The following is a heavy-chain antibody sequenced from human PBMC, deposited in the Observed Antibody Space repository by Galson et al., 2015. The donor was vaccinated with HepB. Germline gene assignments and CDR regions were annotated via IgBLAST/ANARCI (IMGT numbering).Heavy chain of an antibody. CDR1: GYTFTGYY. CDR2: INPHSGGT. CDR3: ARDSGYGFTYCGGDCSSFGVDPGTFDF. V-gene: IGHV1-2*02. J-gene: IGHJ3*01. Sequence: SVKVSCKASGYTFTGYYLHWVRQAPGQGLEWIGWINPHSGGTNYTHKFQGRVTMARDTFISTAYMELSGLRSDDTAVFYCARDSGYGFTYCGGDCSSFGVDPGTFDFWGQGTLVTVSS. D-gene: IGHD2-21*01.